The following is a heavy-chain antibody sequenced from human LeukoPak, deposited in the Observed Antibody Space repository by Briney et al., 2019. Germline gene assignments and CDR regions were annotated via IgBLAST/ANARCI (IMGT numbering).Heavy chain of an antibody. V-gene: IGHV3-53*01. CDR1: GFTVSNNY. D-gene: IGHD6-13*01. Sequence: GGSLRLSCAASGFTVSNNYMSWVRQAPGKGLEWVSVIYSSGSRYYADSVKGRFTISRYNSKNTLHLQMNTLRAEDTAVYYCASRIATAGSVDYWGQGTLVTVSS. J-gene: IGHJ4*02. CDR2: IYSSGSR. CDR3: ASRIATAGSVDY.